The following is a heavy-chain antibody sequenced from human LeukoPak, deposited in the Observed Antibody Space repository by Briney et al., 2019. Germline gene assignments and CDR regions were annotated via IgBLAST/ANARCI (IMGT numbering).Heavy chain of an antibody. D-gene: IGHD3-10*01. Sequence: ASVKVSCKVSGYTLTELSMHWVRQAPGKGLEWMGGFDPEDGETIYAQKFQGRVTMTEDTSTDTAYMELSSLRSEDTAVYYCATAPFGVRGENWFDPWGQGTLVTVSS. J-gene: IGHJ5*02. CDR3: ATAPFGVRGENWFDP. CDR2: FDPEDGET. CDR1: GYTLTELS. V-gene: IGHV1-24*01.